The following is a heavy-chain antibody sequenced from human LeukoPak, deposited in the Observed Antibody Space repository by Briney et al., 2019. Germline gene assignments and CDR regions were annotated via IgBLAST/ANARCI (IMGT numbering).Heavy chain of an antibody. Sequence: GGSLRLSCAASGFTFSSYAMSWVRQAPGKGLEWVSGITGTGGSTYYADSVKGRFTISRDNSRNTLFLQMNSLRAEDTAVYYCAKKMATIDCWGQGTLVTVSS. CDR1: GFTFSSYA. J-gene: IGHJ4*02. CDR2: ITGTGGST. V-gene: IGHV3-23*01. CDR3: AKKMATIDC. D-gene: IGHD5-24*01.